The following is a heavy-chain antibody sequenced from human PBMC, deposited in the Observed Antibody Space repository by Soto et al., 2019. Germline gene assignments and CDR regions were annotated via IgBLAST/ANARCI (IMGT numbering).Heavy chain of an antibody. D-gene: IGHD2-8*01. V-gene: IGHV1-18*01. CDR3: AKNGQPPYYYYGMDV. Sequence: ASVKVSCKASGYTFTRYGISWVRQAPGQGLEWMGWISGYNGDTKYAQKFQGRVTMTIDTSTTTTYMELRSLTSDDTAVYYCAKNGQPPYYYYGMDVWGQGATVTVSS. J-gene: IGHJ6*02. CDR2: ISGYNGDT. CDR1: GYTFTRYG.